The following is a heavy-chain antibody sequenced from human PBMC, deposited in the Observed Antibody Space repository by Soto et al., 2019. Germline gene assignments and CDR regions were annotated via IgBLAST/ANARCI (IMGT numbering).Heavy chain of an antibody. V-gene: IGHV1-18*01. CDR3: ARATDDYRNNWFDP. D-gene: IGHD4-4*01. CDR2: ISAYNGNT. J-gene: IGHJ5*02. Sequence: AASVKVSCKASGYTFTSYGISWVRQAPGQGLEWMGWISAYNGNTNYAQKLQGRVTMTTDTSTSTAYMELRSLRSDDTAVYYCARATDDYRNNWFDPWGQGTLVTVSS. CDR1: GYTFTSYG.